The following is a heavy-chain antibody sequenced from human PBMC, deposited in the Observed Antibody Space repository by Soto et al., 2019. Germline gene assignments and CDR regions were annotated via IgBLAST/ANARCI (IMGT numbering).Heavy chain of an antibody. Sequence: QVQLQQSGPGLVKPSQTLSLTCAISGDSVPSNSAAWNWIRQSPSRGLEWLGRTYYRSKWYNDYAVSVKSLITINPDSSTNHFTLQLNSVTPEDTAVYYCARAHEYSKPTGYMDVWGKGTTVTVSS. CDR2: TYYRSKWYN. CDR1: GDSVPSNSAA. V-gene: IGHV6-1*01. J-gene: IGHJ6*03. CDR3: ARAHEYSKPTGYMDV. D-gene: IGHD6-6*01.